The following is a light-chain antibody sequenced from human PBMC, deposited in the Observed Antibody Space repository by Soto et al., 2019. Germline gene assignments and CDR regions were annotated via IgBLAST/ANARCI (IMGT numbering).Light chain of an antibody. V-gene: IGKV3-11*01. CDR3: QLRSDWPPTYT. J-gene: IGKJ2*01. CDR1: QIVTSS. Sequence: EIVLTQSPATLSLSPWTGATLSCRASQIVTSSLAWYQQRPGQAPRLLIYDTFTRATGIPARFSAKGAGTDFTLTISSLEPEDSAVYFCQLRSDWPPTYTFGQGTKLE. CDR2: DTF.